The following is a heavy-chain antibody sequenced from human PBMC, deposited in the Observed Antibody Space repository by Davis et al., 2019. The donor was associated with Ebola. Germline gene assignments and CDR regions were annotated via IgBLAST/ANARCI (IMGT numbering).Heavy chain of an antibody. D-gene: IGHD1-26*01. J-gene: IGHJ4*02. CDR2: IYPGDSDT. CDR1: GYHFANYW. CDR3: ARAALGGATEFDY. V-gene: IGHV5-51*01. Sequence: PGGSLRLSCQGSGYHFANYWIAWMRQMPGKGLEWMGIIYPGDSDTKYSPSFEGQVAISADTSIETVYLQWNSLKASDSGIYFCARAALGGATEFDYWGQGTLVTVSS.